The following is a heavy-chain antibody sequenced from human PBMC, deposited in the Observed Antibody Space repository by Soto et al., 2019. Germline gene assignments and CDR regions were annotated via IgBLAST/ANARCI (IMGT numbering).Heavy chain of an antibody. D-gene: IGHD6-13*01. J-gene: IGHJ5*02. CDR2: IHYRGST. Sequence: QVQLQESGPGLVEPSQTLSLTCTVSGGSISGEGYYWSWIRQYSGRGLEWIGCIHYRGSTYYNPSLKSLVIISVDTSKTQFFLNLSSVTAADTAVYYCASAWTATAGWANWFDRWGQGTLVTVSS. CDR3: ASAWTATAGWANWFDR. CDR1: GGSISGEGYY. V-gene: IGHV4-31*01.